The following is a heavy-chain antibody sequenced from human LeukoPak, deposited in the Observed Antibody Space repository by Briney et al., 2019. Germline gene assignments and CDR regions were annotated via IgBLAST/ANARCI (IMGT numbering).Heavy chain of an antibody. V-gene: IGHV1-8*02. D-gene: IGHD4-23*01. CDR2: MNPNSGNT. Sequence: ASVKVSCKASGYTFTSYDINWVRQATGQGLEWMGWMNPNSGNTDYAQRLQGRVTMTTDTSTSTAYMELRSLRSDDTAVYYCAREAGLSTGVYNWFDPWGQGTLVTVSS. CDR3: AREAGLSTGVYNWFDP. CDR1: GYTFTSYD. J-gene: IGHJ5*02.